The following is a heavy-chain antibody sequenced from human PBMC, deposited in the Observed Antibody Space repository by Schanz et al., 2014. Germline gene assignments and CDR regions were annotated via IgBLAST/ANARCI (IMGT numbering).Heavy chain of an antibody. D-gene: IGHD2-2*01. CDR1: GFTVSSYA. CDR2: MSYDGSIK. J-gene: IGHJ4*02. CDR3: AKDSTHIDIVLVPTAIDY. V-gene: IGHV3-30*18. Sequence: VQLLESGGGLVQPGGSLRLSCAVSGFTVSSYAMHWVRQAPGKGLEWVAAMSYDGSIKYYGDSVKGRFTISRDNSKNTLYLHMNTLRSEDTAVYYCAKDSTHIDIVLVPTAIDYWGQGTLVTVSS.